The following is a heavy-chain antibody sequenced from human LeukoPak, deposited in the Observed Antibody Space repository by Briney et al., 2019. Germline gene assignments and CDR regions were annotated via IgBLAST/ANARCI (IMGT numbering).Heavy chain of an antibody. CDR1: GYSISSGYY. D-gene: IGHD3-9*01. J-gene: IGHJ3*02. CDR2: IYHSGST. Sequence: SETLSLTCTVSGYSISSGYYWGWIRQPPGKGLEWIGSIYHSGSTYYNPSLKSRVTISVDTSKNQFSLKLSSVTAADTAVYYCARRRIRYFDWLLYSGAFDIWGQGTMVTVSS. CDR3: ARRRIRYFDWLLYSGAFDI. V-gene: IGHV4-38-2*02.